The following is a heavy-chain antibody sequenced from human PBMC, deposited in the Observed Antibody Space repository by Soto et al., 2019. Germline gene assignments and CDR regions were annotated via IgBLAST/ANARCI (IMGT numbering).Heavy chain of an antibody. CDR1: GGTFSNYA. CDR2: IVPIFGTT. V-gene: IGHV1-69*12. J-gene: IGHJ6*02. Sequence: QVQLVQSGAEVKKPGSSVKVSCKVSGGTFSNYAIDWVRLAPGHGLEWMGGIVPIFGTTYYTQKFQGRATNSADDSTTTAYLEMSSLRSEDTAIYYCARVEAVAGLYNYHGLDVWGQGTAVTVSS. D-gene: IGHD6-19*01. CDR3: ARVEAVAGLYNYHGLDV.